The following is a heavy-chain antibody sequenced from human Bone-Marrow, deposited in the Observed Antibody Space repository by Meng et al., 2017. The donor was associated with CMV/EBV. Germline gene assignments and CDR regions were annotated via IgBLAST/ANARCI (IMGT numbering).Heavy chain of an antibody. CDR2: ISSSSSSYI. CDR1: GSTFSDYY. D-gene: IGHD1-1*01. J-gene: IGHJ3*02. V-gene: IGHV3-11*06. CDR3: ARAEPGTTLDAFDI. Sequence: GESLKISCAASGSTFSDYYMSWIRQAPGKGPEWVSYISSSSSSYIYYADSVKGRFTISRDNAKNSLYLQMNSLRAEDTAVYYCARAEPGTTLDAFDIWGQGTMVTFSS.